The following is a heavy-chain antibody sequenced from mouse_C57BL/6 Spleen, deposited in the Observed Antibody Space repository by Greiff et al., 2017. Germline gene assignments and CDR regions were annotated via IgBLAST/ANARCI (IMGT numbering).Heavy chain of an antibody. Sequence: EVQRVESGGGLVKPGGSLKLSCAASGFTFSSYTMSWVRQTPEKRLEWVATISGGGGNTYYPDSVKGRFPISRDNAKNTLYLQMSSLRSEDTALYYCARQDGYYSYYFDYWGQGTTLTVSS. V-gene: IGHV5-9*01. CDR3: ARQDGYYSYYFDY. J-gene: IGHJ2*01. CDR1: GFTFSSYT. CDR2: ISGGGGNT. D-gene: IGHD2-3*01.